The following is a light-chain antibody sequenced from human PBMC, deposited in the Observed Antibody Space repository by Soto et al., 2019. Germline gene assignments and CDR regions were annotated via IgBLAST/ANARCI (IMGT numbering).Light chain of an antibody. CDR1: SSTGGGFNV. V-gene: IGLV2-23*01. J-gene: IGLJ1*01. CDR3: CSYVGATTYV. Sequence: SALTKPASVSRSPGQSITISCTGTSSTGGGFNVVSWYQQHPGKAPKVIIYEGIKRPSGVSNRFSGSNSGSTASLTISGLQAEDEADYYCCSYVGATTYVFGTGTKVTVL. CDR2: EGI.